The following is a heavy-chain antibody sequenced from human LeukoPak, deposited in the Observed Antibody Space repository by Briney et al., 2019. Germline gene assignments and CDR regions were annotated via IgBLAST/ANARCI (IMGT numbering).Heavy chain of an antibody. Sequence: GSLRLSCAASGFTFDDYGMSWVRRAPGKGLEWIGEINHSGSTNYNPSLKSRVTISVDTSKNQFSLKLSSVTAADTAVYYCARSRGYSGYELRYWGQGTLVTVSS. J-gene: IGHJ4*02. CDR1: GFTFDDYG. D-gene: IGHD5-12*01. CDR2: INHSGST. CDR3: ARSRGYSGYELRY. V-gene: IGHV4-34*01.